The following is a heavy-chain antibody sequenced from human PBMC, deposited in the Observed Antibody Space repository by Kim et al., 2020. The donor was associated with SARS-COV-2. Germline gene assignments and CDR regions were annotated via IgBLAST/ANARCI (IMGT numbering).Heavy chain of an antibody. V-gene: IGHV4-59*08. J-gene: IGHJ4*02. CDR3: ARHREQLWFFDY. D-gene: IGHD5-18*01. Sequence: PALKTRVPKTVDASKNQFSLKLSSVTAADTAVYYCARHREQLWFFDYWGQGTLVTVSS.